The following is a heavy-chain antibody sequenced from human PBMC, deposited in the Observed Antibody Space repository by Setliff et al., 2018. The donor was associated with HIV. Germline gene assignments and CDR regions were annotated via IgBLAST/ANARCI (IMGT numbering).Heavy chain of an antibody. D-gene: IGHD5-12*01. Sequence: SETLSLTCSVSGVSISSYYWSWIRHSPVKGLEWIGIIFPGGATNYNPSLTSRVTISVDTSKNHLFLKLTSVTTADTAVYFCAKSSPSIGYITDCWGQGAPVTVSS. V-gene: IGHV4-59*01. CDR1: GVSISSYY. J-gene: IGHJ4*02. CDR2: IFPGGAT. CDR3: AKSSPSIGYITDC.